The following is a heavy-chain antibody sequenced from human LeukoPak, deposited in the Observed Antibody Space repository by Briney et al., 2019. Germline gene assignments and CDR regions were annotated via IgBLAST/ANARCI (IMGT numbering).Heavy chain of an antibody. V-gene: IGHV3-30*02. CDR2: ISYDGSTK. CDR1: GFSFSSHA. D-gene: IGHD4-23*01. Sequence: GGSLRLSCAASGFSFSSHAMHWVRQAPGKGLEWVAFISYDGSTKTYADSVKGRFTISRDNSKNTLYLQMNSLRGEDTAVYYCAKERRATVVTPPHLDYWGQGTLVTVSS. J-gene: IGHJ4*02. CDR3: AKERRATVVTPPHLDY.